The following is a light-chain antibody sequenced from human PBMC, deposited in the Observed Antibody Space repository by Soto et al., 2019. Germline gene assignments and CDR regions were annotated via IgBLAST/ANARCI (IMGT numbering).Light chain of an antibody. CDR1: QSISSW. CDR2: DAS. Sequence: DIQLTQSPSTLSASVGERVTLTCRASQSISSWLAWYQQKPGKAPKLLIYDASGLESGVPSRFSGSGSVTEFTLTISSLQPDDFATYYCQQYHSYSWAFGQGTKVDIK. CDR3: QQYHSYSWA. J-gene: IGKJ1*01. V-gene: IGKV1-5*01.